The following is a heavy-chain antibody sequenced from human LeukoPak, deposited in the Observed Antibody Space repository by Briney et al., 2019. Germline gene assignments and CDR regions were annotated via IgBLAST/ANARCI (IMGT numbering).Heavy chain of an antibody. Sequence: PSETLSLTCAVSGVSFNDYYWSWVRQTPGKGLEWIGEINHSGYTNDSPSLKSRVTHSIDTSRKQFSLNVRSVTVADTGIYYCTRMTTGHDYWGQGTLVTVSS. V-gene: IGHV4-34*01. CDR1: GVSFNDYY. J-gene: IGHJ4*02. CDR2: INHSGYT. D-gene: IGHD4-17*01. CDR3: TRMTTGHDY.